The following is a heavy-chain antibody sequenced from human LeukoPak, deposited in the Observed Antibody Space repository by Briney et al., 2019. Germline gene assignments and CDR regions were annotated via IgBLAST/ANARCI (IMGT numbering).Heavy chain of an antibody. CDR2: IYPGDSDT. CDR1: GYSFTSYW. D-gene: IGHD2-15*01. J-gene: IGHJ4*02. Sequence: GESLKISCKGSGYSFTSYWIGWVRQMPGKGLEWMGIIYPGDSDTRYSPSFQGQVTISADKSISTAYLQWSSLKASDTAMYYCARLGRYCSGGSCYRLPYFDYWGQGTLVTVSP. CDR3: ARLGRYCSGGSCYRLPYFDY. V-gene: IGHV5-51*01.